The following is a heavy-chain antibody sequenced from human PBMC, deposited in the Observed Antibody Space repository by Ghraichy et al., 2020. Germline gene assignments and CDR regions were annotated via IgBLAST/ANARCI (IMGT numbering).Heavy chain of an antibody. J-gene: IGHJ3*02. CDR2: TYYRSKCYN. CDR3: ARDSARFVYDYVWGSYRYTAFDI. CDR1: GDSVSSNSAA. Sequence: SETLSLTCAISGDSVSSNSAAWNWIRQSPSIGLEWLGRTYYRSKCYNDYAVSVKSRITINPDTSKNQFSLQLNSVTPEDTAVYYCARDSARFVYDYVWGSYRYTAFDIWGQGTMVTVSS. D-gene: IGHD3-16*02. V-gene: IGHV6-1*01.